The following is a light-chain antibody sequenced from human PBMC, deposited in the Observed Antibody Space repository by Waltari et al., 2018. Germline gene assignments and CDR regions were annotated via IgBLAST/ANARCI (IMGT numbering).Light chain of an antibody. Sequence: QSALTQPASVSGSPGQSITIPCTGNSRDVGGYNYVSWYQQHPGKAPKLMIYDVSKRPSGVSNRFSGSKSGNTASLTISGLQAEDEADYYCCSYAGSSTYVFGTGTKVTVL. CDR3: CSYAGSSTYV. CDR1: SRDVGGYNY. J-gene: IGLJ1*01. CDR2: DVS. V-gene: IGLV2-23*02.